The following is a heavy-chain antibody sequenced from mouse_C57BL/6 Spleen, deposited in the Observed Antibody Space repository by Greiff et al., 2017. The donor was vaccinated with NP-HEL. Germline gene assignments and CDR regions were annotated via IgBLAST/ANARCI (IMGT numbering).Heavy chain of an antibody. CDR2: ISYDGSN. D-gene: IGHD3-2*02. Sequence: EVKLQESGPGLVKPSQSLSLTCSVTGYSITSGYYWNWIRQFPGNKLEWMGYISYDGSNNYNPSLKNRISITRDTSKNQFFLKLNSVTTEDTATYYCARDETAQGYWYFDVWGTGTTVTVSS. CDR1: GYSITSGYY. J-gene: IGHJ1*03. CDR3: ARDETAQGYWYFDV. V-gene: IGHV3-6*01.